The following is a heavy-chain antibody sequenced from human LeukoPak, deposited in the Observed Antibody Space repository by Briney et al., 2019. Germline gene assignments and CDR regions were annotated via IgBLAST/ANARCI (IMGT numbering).Heavy chain of an antibody. D-gene: IGHD2-2*01. CDR2: IRYDGSNK. Sequence: GGSLRLSCAASGFTFSSCGMHWVRQAPGKGLEWVAFIRYDGSNKYYADSVKGRFTISRDNSKNTPYLQMNSLRVEDTAVYYCARGSTSYDSWGQGTLVTVSS. CDR3: ARGSTSYDS. J-gene: IGHJ4*02. V-gene: IGHV3-30*02. CDR1: GFTFSSCG.